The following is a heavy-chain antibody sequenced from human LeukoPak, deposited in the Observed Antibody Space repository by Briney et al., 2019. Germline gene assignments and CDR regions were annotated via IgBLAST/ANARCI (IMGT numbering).Heavy chain of an antibody. V-gene: IGHV4-39*02. CDR1: GGSISNSSSY. CDR2: IYYSGST. CDR3: ARDRSVGVLPAPPFDF. J-gene: IGHJ4*02. Sequence: SETLSLTCTVSGGSISNSSSYWGWIRQPPGKGLEWIGSIYYSGSTYYNPSLKSRVTISVDTSKNQFSLKLSSVTAADTAVYYCARDRSVGVLPAPPFDFWGQGTLVTVSS. D-gene: IGHD6-6*01.